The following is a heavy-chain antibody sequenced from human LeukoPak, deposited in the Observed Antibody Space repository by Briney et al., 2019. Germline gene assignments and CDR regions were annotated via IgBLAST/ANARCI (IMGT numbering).Heavy chain of an antibody. Sequence: PGGSLRLSCAASGFTFSSYSMNWVRQAPGKGLEWVSYISSSSSTIYYADSVKGRFTISRDNAKNSLYLQMNSLRAEDRAVYYCARELRIAAAGIDAFDIWGQGTMVTVSS. CDR2: ISSSSSTI. D-gene: IGHD6-13*01. V-gene: IGHV3-48*01. CDR3: ARELRIAAAGIDAFDI. J-gene: IGHJ3*02. CDR1: GFTFSSYS.